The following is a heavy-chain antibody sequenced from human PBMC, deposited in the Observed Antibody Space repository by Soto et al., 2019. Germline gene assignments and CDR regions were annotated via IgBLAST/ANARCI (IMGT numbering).Heavy chain of an antibody. CDR1: GFNISSGGYS. V-gene: IGHV4-30-2*01. Sequence: SETLSLTSAVSGFNISSGGYSWSWIRQPPGKGLEWIGYIYHSGSTYYNPSLKSRVTISVDRSKNQFSLKLSSVTAADTAVYYCARGAFSYYYDSSGSENPFFDYWGQGTLVTVSS. CDR3: ARGAFSYYYDSSGSENPFFDY. D-gene: IGHD3-22*01. J-gene: IGHJ4*02. CDR2: IYHSGST.